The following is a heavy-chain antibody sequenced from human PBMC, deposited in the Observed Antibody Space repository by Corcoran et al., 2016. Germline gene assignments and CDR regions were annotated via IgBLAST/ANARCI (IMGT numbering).Heavy chain of an antibody. Sequence: QVQLVQSGAEVKKPGSSVKVSCKASGGTFSSYAISWVRQAPGQGLEWMGGIIPIFGTANYAQKFQGRVTITADKSTSTAYMELSSLRSEDTAVYYCARGRGGDSGYYFPNWFDPWGQGTLVTVSS. CDR2: IIPIFGTA. J-gene: IGHJ5*02. CDR1: GGTFSSYA. V-gene: IGHV1-69*06. CDR3: ARGRGGDSGYYFPNWFDP. D-gene: IGHD5-12*01.